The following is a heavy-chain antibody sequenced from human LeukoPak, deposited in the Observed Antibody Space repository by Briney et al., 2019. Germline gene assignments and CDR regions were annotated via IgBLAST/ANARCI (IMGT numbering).Heavy chain of an antibody. CDR2: IYYSGST. Sequence: SETLSLTCTVSGGSISSYYWSWIRQPPGKGLEWIGYIYYSGSTNYNPSLKSQVTISVDTSKNQFSLKLSSETAADTAVYYCARGYCSGGSCLYWDYWGQGTLVTVSS. CDR1: GGSISSYY. CDR3: ARGYCSGGSCLYWDY. D-gene: IGHD2-15*01. J-gene: IGHJ4*02. V-gene: IGHV4-59*01.